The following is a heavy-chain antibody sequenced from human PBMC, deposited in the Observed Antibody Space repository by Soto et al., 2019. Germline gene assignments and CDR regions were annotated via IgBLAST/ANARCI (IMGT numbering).Heavy chain of an antibody. CDR3: AKEKSITMDV. CDR2: ISYDGSNK. V-gene: IGHV3-30*18. CDR1: GFTFSSYG. Sequence: TGGSLRLSCAASGFTFSSYGMHWVRQAPGKGLEWVAVISYDGSNKYYADSVKGRFTISRDNSKNTLYLQMNSLRAEDTAVYYCAKEKSITMDVWGQGTTVTVSS. D-gene: IGHD3-10*01. J-gene: IGHJ6*02.